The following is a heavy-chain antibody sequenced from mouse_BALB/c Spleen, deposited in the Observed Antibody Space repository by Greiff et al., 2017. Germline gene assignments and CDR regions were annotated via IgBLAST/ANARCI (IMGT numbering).Heavy chain of an antibody. J-gene: IGHJ2*01. V-gene: IGHV1-54*01. Sequence: QGQLKQSGAELVRPGTSVKVSCKASGYAFTNYLIEWVKQRPGQGLEWIGVINPGSGGTNYTEKFKGKATLTADKSSSTAYMQLSSLTSDDSAVYCCAREGDYWGQGTTLTVSS. CDR1: GYAFTNYL. CDR2: INPGSGGT. CDR3: AREGDY.